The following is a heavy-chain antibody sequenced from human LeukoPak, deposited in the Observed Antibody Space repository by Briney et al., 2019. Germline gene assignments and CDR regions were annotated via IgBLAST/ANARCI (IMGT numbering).Heavy chain of an antibody. J-gene: IGHJ4*02. CDR1: GFTFSDYY. CDR3: ARVVSSTAYLDY. Sequence: GGSLRLSCAAFGFTFSDYYMSWIRQAPGKGLEWVSYISSSGSTIYYADSVKGRFTISRDNAKNSLYLQMNSLRAEDTAVYYCARVVSSTAYLDYWGQGTLVTVSS. CDR2: ISSSGSTI. D-gene: IGHD2-2*01. V-gene: IGHV3-11*01.